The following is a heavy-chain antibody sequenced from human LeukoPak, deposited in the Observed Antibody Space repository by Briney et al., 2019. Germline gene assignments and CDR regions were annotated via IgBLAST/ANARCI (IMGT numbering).Heavy chain of an antibody. CDR1: GGSVSSGSYY. V-gene: IGHV4-61*01. J-gene: IGHJ4*02. D-gene: IGHD3-10*01. Sequence: SETLSLTCTVSGGSVSSGSYYWSWIRQPPGKGLEWIGEINHSGSTNYNPSLKSRVTISVDTSKNQFSLKLSSVTAADTAVYYCARGSWMVRILWFGELSQSPKYFDYWGQGTLVTVSS. CDR3: ARGSWMVRILWFGELSQSPKYFDY. CDR2: INHSGST.